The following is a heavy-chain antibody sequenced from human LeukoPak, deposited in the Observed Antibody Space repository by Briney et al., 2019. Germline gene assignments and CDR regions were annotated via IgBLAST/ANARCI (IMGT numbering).Heavy chain of an antibody. V-gene: IGHV3-74*01. D-gene: IGHD3-16*01. CDR2: INSDGSST. CDR1: GFTFSSYE. CDR3: ASWGEYDAFDI. J-gene: IGHJ3*02. Sequence: GGSLRLSCAASGFTFSSYEMNWVRQAPGKGLVWVSRINSDGSSTSYADSVKGRFTISRDNAKNTLYLQMNSLRAEDTAVYYCASWGEYDAFDIWGQGTMVTVSS.